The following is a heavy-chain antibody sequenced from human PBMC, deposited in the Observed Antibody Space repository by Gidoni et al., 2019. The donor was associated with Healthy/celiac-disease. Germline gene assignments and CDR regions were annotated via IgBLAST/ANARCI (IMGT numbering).Heavy chain of an antibody. V-gene: IGHV1-2*02. CDR1: GYTFTGYY. D-gene: IGHD2-2*01. CDR2: INPNSGGT. CDR3: ATEEGPGCSSTSCYLDNWFDP. J-gene: IGHJ5*02. Sequence: QVQLVPSGAEVQKPGASVKVSCKASGYTFTGYYMHWVRQAPGQGLEWMGWINPNSGGTNYAQKFQGRVTMTRDTSISTAYMELSRLRSDDTAVYYCATEEGPGCSSTSCYLDNWFDPWGQGTLVTVSS.